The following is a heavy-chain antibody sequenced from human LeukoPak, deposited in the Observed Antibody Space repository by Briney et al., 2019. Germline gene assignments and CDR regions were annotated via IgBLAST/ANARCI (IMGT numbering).Heavy chain of an antibody. Sequence: SETLSLTCAVYGGSFSGYYWSWIRQPPGKGLEWIGEINHSGSTNYNPSLKSRVTIPVDTSKNQFSLKLSSVTAADTAVYYCAILPQPRRRHGDPHYGSGSRYYYYYYMDVWGKGTTVTISS. V-gene: IGHV4-34*01. J-gene: IGHJ6*03. CDR3: AILPQPRRRHGDPHYGSGSRYYYYYYMDV. CDR1: GGSFSGYY. CDR2: INHSGST. D-gene: IGHD3-10*01.